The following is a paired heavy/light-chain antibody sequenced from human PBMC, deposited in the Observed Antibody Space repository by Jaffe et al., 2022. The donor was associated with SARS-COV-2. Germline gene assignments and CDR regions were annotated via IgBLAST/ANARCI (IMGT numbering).Heavy chain of an antibody. D-gene: IGHD5-18*01. V-gene: IGHV4-30-4*01. CDR3: ARPNTAMRPWDAFDI. Sequence: QVQLQESGPGLVKPSQTLSLTCTVSGGSISSGDYYWSWIRQPPGKGLEWIGYIYYSGSTYYNPSLKSRVTISVDTSKNQFSLKLSSVTAADTAVYYCARPNTAMRPWDAFDIWGQGTMVTVSS. CDR2: IYYSGST. CDR1: GGSISSGDYY. J-gene: IGHJ3*02.
Light chain of an antibody. CDR3: QQYNSYLT. J-gene: IGKJ4*01. CDR1: QSISSW. Sequence: DIQMTQSPSTLSASVGDRVTITCRASQSISSWLAWYQQKPGKAPKLLIYKASSLESGVPSRFSGSGSGTEFTLTISSLQPDDFATYYCQQYNSYLTFGGGTKVEIK. V-gene: IGKV1-5*03. CDR2: KAS.